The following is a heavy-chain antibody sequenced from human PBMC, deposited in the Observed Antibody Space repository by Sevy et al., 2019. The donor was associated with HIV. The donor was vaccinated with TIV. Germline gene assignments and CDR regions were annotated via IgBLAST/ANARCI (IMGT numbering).Heavy chain of an antibody. CDR2: IDQDGSDK. D-gene: IGHD3-16*01. J-gene: IGHJ3*02. Sequence: GALRLSCAASEFIFTGYWMNWVRQAPGKGLEWVANIDQDGSDKRYVDSVRGRFTISRDNANNFLYLQMSSLRADDTAVYYCARAGGWGNINHSNQILDIWGHGTKVTVSS. V-gene: IGHV3-7*01. CDR1: EFIFTGYW. CDR3: ARAGGWGNINHSNQILDI.